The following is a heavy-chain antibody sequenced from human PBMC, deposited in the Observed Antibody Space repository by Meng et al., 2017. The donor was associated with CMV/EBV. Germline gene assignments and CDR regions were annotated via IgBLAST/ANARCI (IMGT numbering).Heavy chain of an antibody. D-gene: IGHD3-22*01. Sequence: SETLSLTCTVSGGSISSYYWSWIRQPPGKGLEWIGSIYHSGSTYYNPSLKSRVTISVDTSKNQFSLKLSSVTAADTAVYYCARVRRITMIVDWGQGTLVTVSS. V-gene: IGHV4-59*08. CDR1: GGSISSYY. CDR3: ARVRRITMIVD. J-gene: IGHJ4*02. CDR2: IYHSGST.